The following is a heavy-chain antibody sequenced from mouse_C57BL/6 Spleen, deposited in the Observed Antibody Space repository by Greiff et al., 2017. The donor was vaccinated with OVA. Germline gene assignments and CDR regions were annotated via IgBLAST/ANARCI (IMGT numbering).Heavy chain of an antibody. J-gene: IGHJ3*01. Sequence: QVQLQQPGAELVKPGASVKMSCKASGYTFTSYWITWVKQRPGQGLEWIGDIYPGSGSTNYNEKFKSKATLTVDTSSSTAYMQLSGLSSEDSAVYDCARDGSGYWFAYWGQGTLVTVSA. V-gene: IGHV1-55*01. D-gene: IGHD3-2*02. CDR1: GYTFTSYW. CDR3: ARDGSGYWFAY. CDR2: IYPGSGST.